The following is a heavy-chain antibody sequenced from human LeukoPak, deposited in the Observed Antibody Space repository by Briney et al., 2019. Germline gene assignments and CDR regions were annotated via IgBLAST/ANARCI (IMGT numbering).Heavy chain of an antibody. V-gene: IGHV4-59*12. CDR1: GGSISSYY. CDR3: ARDRVLRDYMDV. Sequence: SETLSLTCIVSGGSISSYYWSWIRQPPGKGLEWIGYIYYSGSTNYKPSLKSRVTISVDTSKNQFSLKLSSVTAADTAVYFCARDRVLRDYMDVWGKGTTVTVSS. CDR2: IYYSGST. J-gene: IGHJ6*03. D-gene: IGHD3-10*01.